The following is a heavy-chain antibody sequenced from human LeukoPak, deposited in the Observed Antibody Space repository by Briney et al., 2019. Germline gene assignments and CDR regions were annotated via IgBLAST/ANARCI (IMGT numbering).Heavy chain of an antibody. CDR3: ARTIAVAVVDY. CDR2: IYYSGST. CDR1: GGSVSSGSYY. D-gene: IGHD6-19*01. Sequence: SETLSLTCTVSGGSVSSGSYYWSWIRQPPGKGLEWIGYIYYSGSTSYNPSLKSRVTISVDTSKNQFSLKLSSVTAADTAVYYCARTIAVAVVDYWGQGTLVTVSS. V-gene: IGHV4-61*01. J-gene: IGHJ4*02.